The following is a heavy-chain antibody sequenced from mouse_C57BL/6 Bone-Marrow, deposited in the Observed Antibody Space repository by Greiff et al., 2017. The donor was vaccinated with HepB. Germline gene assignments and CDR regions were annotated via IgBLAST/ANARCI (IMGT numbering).Heavy chain of an antibody. CDR3: ARHNPIYYYGSSLLGARDY. D-gene: IGHD1-1*01. Sequence: EVKLMESGGDLVKPGGSLKLSCAASGFTFSSYGMSWVRQTPDKRLEWVATISSGGSYTYYPDSVKGRFTISRDNAKNTLYLQMSSLKSEDTAIYYCARHNPIYYYGSSLLGARDYWGQGTSVTVSS. CDR2: ISSGGSYT. CDR1: GFTFSSYG. J-gene: IGHJ4*01. V-gene: IGHV5-6*01.